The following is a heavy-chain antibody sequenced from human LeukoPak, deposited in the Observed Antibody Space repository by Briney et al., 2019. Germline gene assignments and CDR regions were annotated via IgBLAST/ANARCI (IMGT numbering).Heavy chain of an antibody. V-gene: IGHV1-69*13. CDR3: ARLDYGGNSGDGY. CDR2: IIPIFGTA. Sequence: ASVKVSCXASGGTFSSYAISWVRLAPGQGLEWMGGIIPIFGTANYAQKFQGRVTITADESTSTAYMELSSLRSEDTAVYYCARLDYGGNSGDGYWGQGTLVTVSS. J-gene: IGHJ4*02. D-gene: IGHD4-23*01. CDR1: GGTFSSYA.